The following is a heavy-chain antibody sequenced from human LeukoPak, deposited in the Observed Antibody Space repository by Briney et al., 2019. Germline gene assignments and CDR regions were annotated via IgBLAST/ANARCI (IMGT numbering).Heavy chain of an antibody. J-gene: IGHJ4*02. CDR2: ISSSSGTI. V-gene: IGHV3-48*02. CDR1: GFTFSIYA. CDR3: AREEGDY. Sequence: QPGGSLRLSCVASGFTFSIYAMNWVRQAPGRGLEWVSYISSSSGTIHYADSMKGRFTISRDNAKNSLYLQMNSLRDEDTAVYYCAREEGDYWGQGTLVTVSS.